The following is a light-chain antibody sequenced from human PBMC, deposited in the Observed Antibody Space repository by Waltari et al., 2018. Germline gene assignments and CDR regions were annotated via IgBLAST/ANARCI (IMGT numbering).Light chain of an antibody. CDR3: AAWDDILREV. Sequence: QSVLTQPHSASGTPGQRVTIACSGRSSNICINYVYCYQQLPRTAPQLPIYRNDHRPSVVPDRFSGSKSGTSASLAISGLRSEDEANYYCAAWDDILREVFGGGTRLTVL. V-gene: IGLV1-47*01. CDR2: RND. CDR1: SSNICINY. J-gene: IGLJ3*02.